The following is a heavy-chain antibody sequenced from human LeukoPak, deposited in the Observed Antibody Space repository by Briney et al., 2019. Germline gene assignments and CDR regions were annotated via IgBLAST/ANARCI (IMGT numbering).Heavy chain of an antibody. CDR1: GGSISSYY. CDR3: ARANYYDSSGYYPGWFDP. Sequence: SETLSLTCTVSGGSISSYYWTRIRQPAGKGLEWIGRIYSSGSTSYNPTLKSRVTMSVDTSKNQFSLKLSSVTAADTAVYYCARANYYDSSGYYPGWFDPWGQGTLVTVSS. J-gene: IGHJ5*02. V-gene: IGHV4-4*07. CDR2: IYSSGST. D-gene: IGHD3-22*01.